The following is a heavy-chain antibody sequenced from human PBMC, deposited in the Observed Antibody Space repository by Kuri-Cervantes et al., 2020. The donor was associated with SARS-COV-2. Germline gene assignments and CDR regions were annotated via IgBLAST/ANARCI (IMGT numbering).Heavy chain of an antibody. CDR3: ARLSGGAFDV. V-gene: IGHV3-66*02. J-gene: IGHJ3*01. CDR2: IYAGVGT. Sequence: GESLKISCAASGFTVTGNYMNWVRQAPGKGLEWVSLIYAGVGTSYAKSVKGRFSISRDESKNTLYLQMSSLRSEDTALYFCARLSGGAFDVWGQGTLVTVSS. CDR1: GFTVTGNY. D-gene: IGHD1-26*01.